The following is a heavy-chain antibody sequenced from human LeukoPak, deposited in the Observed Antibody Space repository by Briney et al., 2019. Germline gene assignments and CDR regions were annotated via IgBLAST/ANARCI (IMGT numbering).Heavy chain of an antibody. CDR2: ISSSSSYI. CDR1: GGSISSSSYY. J-gene: IGHJ3*02. V-gene: IGHV3-21*01. Sequence: ETLSLTCTVSGGSISSSSYYWGWVRQAPGKGLEWVSSISSSSSYIYYADSVKGRFTISRDNAKNSLYLQMNSLRAEDTAVYYCARRGSGLLEYSSSSSSRSDAFDIWGQGTMVTVSS. D-gene: IGHD6-6*01. CDR3: ARRGSGLLEYSSSSSSRSDAFDI.